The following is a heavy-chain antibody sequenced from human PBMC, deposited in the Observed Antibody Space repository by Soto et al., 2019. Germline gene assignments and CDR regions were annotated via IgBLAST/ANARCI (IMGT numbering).Heavy chain of an antibody. CDR3: ARERLGITIFGVVHNWFDP. Sequence: SETLSLTCTVSGGSISSYYWSWIRQPAGKGLEWIGRIYTSGSTNYNPSLKSRVTMSVDTSKNQFSLKLSSVTAADTAVYYCARERLGITIFGVVHNWFDPWGQGTLVTVSS. J-gene: IGHJ5*02. D-gene: IGHD3-3*01. CDR1: GGSISSYY. V-gene: IGHV4-4*07. CDR2: IYTSGST.